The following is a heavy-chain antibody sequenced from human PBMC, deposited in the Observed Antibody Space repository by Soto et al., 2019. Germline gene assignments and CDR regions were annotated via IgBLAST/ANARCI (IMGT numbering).Heavy chain of an antibody. Sequence: LSLTCAVYGGSFSGYYWSWIRQPPGKGLEWIGEINHSGSTNYNPSLKSRVTISVDTSKNQFSLKLSSVTAADTAVYYCARAGGSGSYYITYNWFDPWGQGTLVSVSS. J-gene: IGHJ5*02. CDR2: INHSGST. D-gene: IGHD3-10*01. V-gene: IGHV4-34*01. CDR3: ARAGGSGSYYITYNWFDP. CDR1: GGSFSGYY.